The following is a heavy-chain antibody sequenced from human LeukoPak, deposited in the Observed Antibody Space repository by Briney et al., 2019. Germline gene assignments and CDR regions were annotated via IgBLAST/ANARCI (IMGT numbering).Heavy chain of an antibody. D-gene: IGHD2-2*01. V-gene: IGHV3-11*04. J-gene: IGHJ4*02. CDR1: GFTFSDHY. CDR3: ARDMYRLPQD. Sequence: PGGSLRLSCAASGFTFSDHYMSWIRQAPGKGLEWLSYISSSGTSIYYADSVKGRFTISRDNAKNSLYLQMNSLRAEDAAVYYCARDMYRLPQDWGQGTLVTVSS. CDR2: ISSSGTSI.